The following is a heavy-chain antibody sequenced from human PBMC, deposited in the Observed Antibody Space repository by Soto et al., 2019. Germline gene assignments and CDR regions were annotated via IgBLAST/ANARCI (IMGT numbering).Heavy chain of an antibody. D-gene: IGHD6-13*01. V-gene: IGHV3-23*01. CDR2: ISGSGGST. CDR1: GFTFSSYA. J-gene: IGHJ3*02. CDR3: AKGEAAVTPFDI. Sequence: EVQLLESGGGLVQPGGSLRLSCAASGFTFSSYAMSWVRQAPGKGLERVSAISGSGGSTYYADSVKGRFTISRDNSKHTLYLQISSLRAEDTAVYYCAKGEAAVTPFDIWGQGTMVTVAS.